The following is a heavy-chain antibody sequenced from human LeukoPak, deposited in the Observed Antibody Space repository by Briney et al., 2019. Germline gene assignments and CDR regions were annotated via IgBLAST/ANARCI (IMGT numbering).Heavy chain of an antibody. CDR3: ARGRRGKDAFDI. D-gene: IGHD3-10*01. CDR1: GFTFRSYW. J-gene: IGHJ3*02. Sequence: GGSLRLSCAASGFTFRSYWMSWVRQAPGKGLEWVANIKEDGSEKYFVDSVKGRFTISRDNAKNSLYLQMNSLRAEDTAVYYCARGRRGKDAFDIWGQGTMVTVSS. V-gene: IGHV3-7*01. CDR2: IKEDGSEK.